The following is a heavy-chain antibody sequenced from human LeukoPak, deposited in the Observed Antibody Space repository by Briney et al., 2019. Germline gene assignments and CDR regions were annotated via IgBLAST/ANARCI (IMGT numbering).Heavy chain of an antibody. CDR1: GFTFKNED. J-gene: IGHJ4*02. CDR3: AKGSWGDD. D-gene: IGHD7-27*01. Sequence: GGSLRLSCAGSGFTFKNEDMTWVRQAPGKGLEWVSSIHPTNGKPNYADSVKGRFTISRDNSKNTLYLQINSLRADDTAVYYCAKGSWGDDWGQGTLVTVSS. V-gene: IGHV3-23*01. CDR2: IHPTNGKP.